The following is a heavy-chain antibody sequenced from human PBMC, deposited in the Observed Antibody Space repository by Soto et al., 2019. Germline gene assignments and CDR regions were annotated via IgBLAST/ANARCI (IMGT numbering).Heavy chain of an antibody. CDR2: IYYSGTT. J-gene: IGHJ5*02. Sequence: SETLSLTCTVSGGSISSYYWSWIRQPPGKGLEWIGYIYYSGTTNYNPSLKSRVTISVDTSKNQFSLKLRSVTAADTAVYYCARHVEVRGVIINGWFDPWGQGTLVTVSS. CDR1: GGSISSYY. D-gene: IGHD3-10*01. CDR3: ARHVEVRGVIINGWFDP. V-gene: IGHV4-59*08.